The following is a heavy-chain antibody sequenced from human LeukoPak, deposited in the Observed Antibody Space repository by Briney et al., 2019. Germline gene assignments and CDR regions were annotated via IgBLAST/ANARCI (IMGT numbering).Heavy chain of an antibody. D-gene: IGHD2-2*02. J-gene: IGHJ4*02. CDR2: IYHSGST. Sequence: SETLSLTCTVSGGSISSGGYYWSRIRQPPGKGLEWIGYIYHSGSTYYNPSLKSRVTISVDRSKNQFSLKLSSVTAADTAVYYCARDCSSTSCYTSLADYWGQGTLVTVSS. V-gene: IGHV4-30-2*01. CDR3: ARDCSSTSCYTSLADY. CDR1: GGSISSGGYY.